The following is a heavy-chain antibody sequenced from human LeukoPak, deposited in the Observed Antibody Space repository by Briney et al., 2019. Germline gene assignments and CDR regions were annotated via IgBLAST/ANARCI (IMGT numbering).Heavy chain of an antibody. CDR1: GGSISSSSYY. J-gene: IGHJ4*02. CDR3: ARVDTEYYFDY. Sequence: SETLSLTCTVSGGSISSSSYYWGWIRQPPGKGLEWIGNIYYSGSTYYNPSLKSRVTISVDTSKNQFSLKLSSVTAADTAVYYCARVDTEYYFDYWGQGTLVTVSS. V-gene: IGHV4-39*07. CDR2: IYYSGST.